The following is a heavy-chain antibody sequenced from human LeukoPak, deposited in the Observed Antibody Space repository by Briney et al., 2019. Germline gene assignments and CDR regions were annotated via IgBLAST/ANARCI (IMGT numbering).Heavy chain of an antibody. V-gene: IGHV4-39*07. CDR1: GASISSSSYY. J-gene: IGHJ4*02. Sequence: SETLSLTCTVSGASISSSSYYWGWIRQPPGKGLEWIGSIYYGGSTYYNPSLKSRVTISVDTSKNQFSLKLSSVTAADTAVYYCARVVYSSSWYQDYWGQGTLVTVSS. CDR2: IYYGGST. CDR3: ARVVYSSSWYQDY. D-gene: IGHD6-13*01.